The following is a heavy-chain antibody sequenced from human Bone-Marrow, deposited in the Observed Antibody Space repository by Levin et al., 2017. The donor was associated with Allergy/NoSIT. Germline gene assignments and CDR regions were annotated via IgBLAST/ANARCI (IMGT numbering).Heavy chain of an antibody. V-gene: IGHV5-51*01. CDR3: ARHGVEMATIKWRYFDY. J-gene: IGHJ4*02. Sequence: GGSLRLSCKGSGYSFTSYWIGWVRQMPGKGLEWMGIIYPGDSDTRYSPSFQGQVTISADKSISTAYLQWSSLKASDTAMYYCARHGVEMATIKWRYFDYWGQGTLVTVSS. CDR1: GYSFTSYW. D-gene: IGHD5-24*01. CDR2: IYPGDSDT.